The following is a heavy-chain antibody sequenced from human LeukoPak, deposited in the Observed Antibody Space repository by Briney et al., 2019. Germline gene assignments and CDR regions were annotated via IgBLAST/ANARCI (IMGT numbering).Heavy chain of an antibody. CDR3: AKGQYCSGGSCYSGGWDFDY. J-gene: IGHJ4*02. Sequence: GGTLRLSCAVSGFTFSSYAMSWVRQAPGQGLERVSAISGSGGSTYYADPANGRFTISRDNSKNTLYLQMNNLRAEDTAVYYCAKGQYCSGGSCYSGGWDFDYWGQGTLVTVSS. V-gene: IGHV3-23*01. CDR2: ISGSGGST. D-gene: IGHD2-15*01. CDR1: GFTFSSYA.